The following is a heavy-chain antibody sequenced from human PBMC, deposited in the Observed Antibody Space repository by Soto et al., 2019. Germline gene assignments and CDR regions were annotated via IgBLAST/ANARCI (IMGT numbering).Heavy chain of an antibody. Sequence: XSVKVSCKASGYTFSSYALHWARQAPGQRLEWMGWINAANGNVKDSQKFQGRVTITRDTSASTAYMELSSLRSEDTAVYYCARAVGQFDHWGQGTLVTVSS. D-gene: IGHD6-19*01. CDR2: INAANGNV. V-gene: IGHV1-3*01. CDR1: GYTFSSYA. CDR3: ARAVGQFDH. J-gene: IGHJ5*02.